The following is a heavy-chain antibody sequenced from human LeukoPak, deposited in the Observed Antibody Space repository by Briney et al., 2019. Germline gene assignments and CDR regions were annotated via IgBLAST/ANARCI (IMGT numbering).Heavy chain of an antibody. CDR3: ARDAPGDSSGYLDY. J-gene: IGHJ4*02. V-gene: IGHV3-9*01. CDR1: GFTFDDYA. D-gene: IGHD3-22*01. Sequence: GRSLRLSCAASGFTFDDYAMHWVRQAPGKGLEWVSGISWNSGSIGYADSVKGRFTISRDNAKNSLYLQMNSLRAEDTAVYYCARDAPGDSSGYLDYWGQGTLVTVSS. CDR2: ISWNSGSI.